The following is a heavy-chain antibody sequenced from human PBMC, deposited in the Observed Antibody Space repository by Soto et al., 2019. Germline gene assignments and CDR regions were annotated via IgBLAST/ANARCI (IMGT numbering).Heavy chain of an antibody. CDR1: GYTFTGYY. J-gene: IGHJ5*02. D-gene: IGHD2-15*01. CDR3: ARARCSGGSCSSVCWFDH. Sequence: QVQLVQSGAEVKKPGASVKVSCKASGYTFTGYYMHWVRQAPGQGLEWMGWINPNSGGTNYAQKFQGWVTMTRDTSISTAYMELSRLRSDDTAVYYCARARCSGGSCSSVCWFDHWGQGTLVTVSS. V-gene: IGHV1-2*04. CDR2: INPNSGGT.